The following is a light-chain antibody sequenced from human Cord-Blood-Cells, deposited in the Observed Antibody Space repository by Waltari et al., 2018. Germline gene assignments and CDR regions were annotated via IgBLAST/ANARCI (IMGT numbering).Light chain of an antibody. V-gene: IGLV2-23*01. J-gene: IGLJ3*02. CDR3: GSCDGSRSWV. Sequence: SAPTPPTSVSASPGPSVTSPCTSSSSDVRSYRLVSWYQQPPGKAPKLMIYEGSKRPSGVSDRFSGSKSGTTASLTITGLQAEDEADYYCGSCDGSRSWVFGGGTKLTVL. CDR2: EGS. CDR1: SSDVRSYRL.